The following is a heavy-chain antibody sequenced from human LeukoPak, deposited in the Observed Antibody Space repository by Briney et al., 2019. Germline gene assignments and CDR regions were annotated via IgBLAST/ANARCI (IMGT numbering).Heavy chain of an antibody. D-gene: IGHD3-22*01. J-gene: IGHJ4*02. CDR2: ISGDGGTT. Sequence: GGSLRLSCAASGFTFSSDGMHWVRQAPGKGLEWVSLISGDGGTTYYADSMKGRFTFSRDNSKNFLYLQMNSLRTEDTALYYCATDHFYDSSGSYYTPSGFDYWGPGTLVTVSS. V-gene: IGHV3-43*02. CDR3: ATDHFYDSSGSYYTPSGFDY. CDR1: GFTFSSDG.